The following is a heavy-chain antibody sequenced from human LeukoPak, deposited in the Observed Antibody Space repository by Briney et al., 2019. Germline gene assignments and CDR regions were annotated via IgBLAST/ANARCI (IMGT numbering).Heavy chain of an antibody. V-gene: IGHV3-7*03. D-gene: IGHD2-15*01. Sequence: GGSLRLSCAASGFTFSSYWMSWVRQAPGKGLEWVANIKEDGSEKYYVDSMKGRFTISRDNAKNTMSRDNAKNSLYLEINSLRAEDTAVYYCARAVGYCRGGSCYAYYFDYRGQGTLVTVSS. CDR3: ARAVGYCRGGSCYAYYFDY. CDR1: GFTFSSYW. CDR2: IKEDGSEK. J-gene: IGHJ4*02.